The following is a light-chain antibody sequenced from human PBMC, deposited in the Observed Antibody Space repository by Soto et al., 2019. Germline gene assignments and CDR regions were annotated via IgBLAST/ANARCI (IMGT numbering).Light chain of an antibody. V-gene: IGLV2-14*01. CDR2: DVS. J-gene: IGLJ3*02. CDR1: SSDIGAYND. Sequence: QSALTQPPSVSGAPGQSITISCTGTSSDIGAYNDVPWYQQHPGKAPKLMIYDVSNRPSGVSNRFSGSKSGNTASLTISGLQAEDEADYYCRSYASSSTWVFGTGTKLTVL. CDR3: RSYASSSTWV.